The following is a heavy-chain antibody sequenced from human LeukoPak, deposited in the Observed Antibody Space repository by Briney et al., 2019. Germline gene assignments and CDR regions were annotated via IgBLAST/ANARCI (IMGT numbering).Heavy chain of an antibody. J-gene: IGHJ4*02. D-gene: IGHD3-22*01. V-gene: IGHV3-48*03. Sequence: PGGSLRLSCAASGFTFSSYEMNWVREAPGRGLEGVSYISSSGSTIYYADSVKGRFTISRDNAKNSLYLQMNSLRAEDTAVYYCARDRRDYYDSSADFDYWGQGTLVTVSS. CDR1: GFTFSSYE. CDR3: ARDRRDYYDSSADFDY. CDR2: ISSSGSTI.